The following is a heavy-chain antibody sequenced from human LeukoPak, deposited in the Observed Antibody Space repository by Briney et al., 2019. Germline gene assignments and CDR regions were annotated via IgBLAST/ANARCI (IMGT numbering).Heavy chain of an antibody. D-gene: IGHD6-19*01. V-gene: IGHV4-59*08. CDR3: ASQSGSSGWYGN. CDR2: IYYTGST. J-gene: IGHJ4*02. CDR1: GGSISTYY. Sequence: PSETLSLTCTVSGGSISTYYWSWMRQPPGKGLEWIGYIYYTGSTNYNPSLKSRVTTSIDTSKNQFSLKLSSVTAADTAVYYCASQSGSSGWYGNWGQGTLATVSS.